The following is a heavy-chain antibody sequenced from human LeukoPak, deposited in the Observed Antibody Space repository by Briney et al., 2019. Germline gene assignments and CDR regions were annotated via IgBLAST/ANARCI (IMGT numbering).Heavy chain of an antibody. CDR3: ARGQGDYHFDY. J-gene: IGHJ4*02. CDR2: INPNSGGT. Sequence: ASVTVSFKASGYTFTVYYMHWVRQAPGQGLEWMGWINPNSGGTNYAQKFQGRVTMSRDTSVSTAYMELNSLTSDDTAVYHCARGQGDYHFDYWGQGTLVTVSS. D-gene: IGHD4-17*01. CDR1: GYTFTVYY. V-gene: IGHV1-2*02.